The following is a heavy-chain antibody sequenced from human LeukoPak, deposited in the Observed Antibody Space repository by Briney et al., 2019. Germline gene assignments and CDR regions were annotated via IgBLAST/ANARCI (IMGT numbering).Heavy chain of an antibody. Sequence: GESLKISCKGSGYTFSTYWIAWVRQMPGKGLEWVGIIYPGDSETRYSPSFQGQVTISVDKSNSTAYLQWSSLKASDTAMYYCARYDYGGNSAWFDPWGQGTLVTVSS. J-gene: IGHJ5*02. V-gene: IGHV5-51*01. D-gene: IGHD4-23*01. CDR2: IYPGDSET. CDR3: ARYDYGGNSAWFDP. CDR1: GYTFSTYW.